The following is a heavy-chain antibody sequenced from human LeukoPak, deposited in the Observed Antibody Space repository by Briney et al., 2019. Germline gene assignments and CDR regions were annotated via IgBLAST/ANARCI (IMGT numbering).Heavy chain of an antibody. CDR3: VKDDPVLHF. V-gene: IGHV3-30*02. CDR2: IRPDGGKK. CDR1: GLTFSTCA. J-gene: IGHJ4*02. Sequence: GGSLRLSCSASGLTFSTCAMHWVRQAPRRGLEWLTLIRPDGGKKFYSDSVKGRFTVSRDNFKNMLYLEMNSLRSEDTDVYYCVKDDPVLHFWGQGTLVSVSS.